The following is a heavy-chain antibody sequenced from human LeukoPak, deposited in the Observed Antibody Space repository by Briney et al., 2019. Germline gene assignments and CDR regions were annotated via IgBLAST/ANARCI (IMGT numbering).Heavy chain of an antibody. CDR3: AKGYTSGWYFFDY. CDR1: GFIFSSYA. CDR2: ISGSGDST. J-gene: IGHJ4*02. D-gene: IGHD6-19*01. Sequence: GGSLRLSCAASGFIFSSYAMSWVRQAQGKGLEWVSDISGSGDSTFYADSVKGRFTISRDNSKNTMYLQMNSLRAEDTAVYYCAKGYTSGWYFFDYWGQGTLVTVSS. V-gene: IGHV3-23*01.